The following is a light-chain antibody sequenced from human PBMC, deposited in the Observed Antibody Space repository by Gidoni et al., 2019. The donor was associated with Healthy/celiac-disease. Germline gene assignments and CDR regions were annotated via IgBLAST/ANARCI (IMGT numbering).Light chain of an antibody. CDR1: QSVLYSSNNKNY. CDR2: WAS. V-gene: IGKV4-1*01. Sequence: DIVMTQSPDSLAVSLGERATIHCKSSQSVLYSSNNKNYLAWYQQKPGQPPKLLIYWASTRESGVPDRFSGSGSGTDFPLTISSLQAEDVAVYYCQQYYSTPLTFGQGTRLEIK. J-gene: IGKJ5*01. CDR3: QQYYSTPLT.